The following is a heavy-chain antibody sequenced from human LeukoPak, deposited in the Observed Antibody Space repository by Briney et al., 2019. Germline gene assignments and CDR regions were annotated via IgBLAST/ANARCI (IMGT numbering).Heavy chain of an antibody. V-gene: IGHV7-4-1*02. CDR2: INTNTGNP. Sequence: ASVRVSCKTSGYTFTSYATNWVRQAPGQGLEWMGWINTNTGNPTYAQGFTGRFVFSLDTSVSTAYLQISSLKAEDTAVYYCASDYCGGDCYYAFDIWGQGTMVTVSS. D-gene: IGHD2-21*02. J-gene: IGHJ3*02. CDR1: GYTFTSYA. CDR3: ASDYCGGDCYYAFDI.